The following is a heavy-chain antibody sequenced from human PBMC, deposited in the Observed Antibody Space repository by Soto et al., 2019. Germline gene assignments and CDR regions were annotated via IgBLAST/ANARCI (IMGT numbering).Heavy chain of an antibody. CDR2: ISAYNGDT. D-gene: IGHD3-3*01. V-gene: IGHV1-18*01. CDR1: GYIFTNYA. Sequence: VHLLQSGGEVKKPGASVKVSCKTSGYIFTNYAINWVRQAPGQGLEWMGWISAYNGDTKYAQRLQGRLNVTTVPSTTTAYMELGSLRSDDTAVYYCARDGRAFSIFGETMDVWGQGTTVTVSS. CDR3: ARDGRAFSIFGETMDV. J-gene: IGHJ6*02.